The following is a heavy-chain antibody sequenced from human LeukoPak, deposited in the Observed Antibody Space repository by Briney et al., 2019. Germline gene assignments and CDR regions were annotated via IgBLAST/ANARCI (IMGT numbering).Heavy chain of an antibody. D-gene: IGHD5-12*01. CDR2: IYYSGST. J-gene: IGHJ6*02. CDR1: GGSISSYY. V-gene: IGHV4-59*01. Sequence: SETLSLTCTVSGGSISSYYWSWIRQPPGKGLEWIGYIYYSGSTNYNPSLKSRVTISVDTSKNQFSLKLSSVTAADTAVYYCARDIVATSYYYDMDVWAKGPRSPSP. CDR3: ARDIVATSYYYDMDV.